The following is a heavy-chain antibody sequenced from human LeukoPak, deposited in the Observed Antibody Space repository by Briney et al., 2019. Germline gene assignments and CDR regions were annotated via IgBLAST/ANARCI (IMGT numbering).Heavy chain of an antibody. V-gene: IGHV3-20*04. D-gene: IGHD6-19*01. J-gene: IGHJ4*02. CDR2: INWNGGST. Sequence: PGGSLRLSCAASGFTFDDYGMSWVRQAPGKGLEWVSGINWNGGSTGYTDSVKGRFTISGDNAKNSLYLQMNSLRAEDTALYYCARGQWLLYYFDYWGQGTLVTVSS. CDR3: ARGQWLLYYFDY. CDR1: GFTFDDYG.